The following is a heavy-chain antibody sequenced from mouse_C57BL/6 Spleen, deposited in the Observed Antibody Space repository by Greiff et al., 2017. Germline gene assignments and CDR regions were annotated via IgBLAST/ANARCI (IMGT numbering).Heavy chain of an antibody. CDR3: ARITTVRYFDY. Sequence: QVQLQQSGAELVKPGASVKISCKASGYAFSSYWMNWVKQRPGKGLEWIGQIYPGDGDTNYNGKFKGKATLTADKSSSTAYMQLSSLTSEDSAVYFCARITTVRYFDYWGQGTTLTVSS. J-gene: IGHJ2*01. CDR2: IYPGDGDT. V-gene: IGHV1-80*01. D-gene: IGHD1-1*01. CDR1: GYAFSSYW.